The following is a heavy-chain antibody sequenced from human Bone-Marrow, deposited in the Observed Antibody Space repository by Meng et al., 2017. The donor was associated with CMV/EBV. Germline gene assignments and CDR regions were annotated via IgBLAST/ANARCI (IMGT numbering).Heavy chain of an antibody. CDR2: IRYDGSNK. CDR3: ATVDYDFWSGYYLENYYYVMDV. CDR1: GFTFSSYG. V-gene: IGHV3-30*02. J-gene: IGHJ6*02. Sequence: GESLKISCAASGFTFSSYGMHWVRQAPGKGLEWVAFIRYDGSNKYYADSVKGRFTISRDNSKNTLYLQMNSLRAEDTAVYYCATVDYDFWSGYYLENYYYVMDVWGQGTTVTVSS. D-gene: IGHD3-3*01.